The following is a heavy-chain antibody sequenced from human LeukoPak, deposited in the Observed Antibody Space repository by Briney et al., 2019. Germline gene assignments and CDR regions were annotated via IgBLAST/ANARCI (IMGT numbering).Heavy chain of an antibody. V-gene: IGHV1-8*03. CDR1: GYTFTSYD. Sequence: ASVTVSCKASGYTFTSYDINWVRQAPGQGLEWMGWMNPNSGNTGYAQKFQGRVAITRNTSISTAYMELSSLRSEDTAVYYCARASSYSSSWYMGEYFQHWGQGTLVTVSS. CDR2: MNPNSGNT. D-gene: IGHD6-13*01. CDR3: ARASSYSSSWYMGEYFQH. J-gene: IGHJ1*01.